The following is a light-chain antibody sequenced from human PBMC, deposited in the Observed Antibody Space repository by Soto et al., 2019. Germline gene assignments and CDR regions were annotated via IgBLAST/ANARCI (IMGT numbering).Light chain of an antibody. CDR2: DTF. V-gene: IGKV1-5*01. CDR3: QQYNSYSPLT. J-gene: IGKJ4*01. CDR1: QSISSW. Sequence: DIQMTQSPSSLSASVGYEVTVTFLASQSISSWLAWYQQKPGKAPKLLMFDTFSLESGVPSRFSGSRSGTEFTLTISSLQPDDYATYYCQQYNSYSPLTFGGGTKVDIK.